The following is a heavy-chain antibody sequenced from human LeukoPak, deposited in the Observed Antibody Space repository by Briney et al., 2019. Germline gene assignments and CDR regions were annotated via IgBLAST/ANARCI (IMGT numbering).Heavy chain of an antibody. CDR2: IIPIFGTA. CDR3: ARAQAGGSGFPNY. D-gene: IGHD3-10*01. CDR1: GGTFSSYA. J-gene: IGHJ4*02. Sequence: SVKVSCKASGGTFSSYAISWVRQAPGQGLEWMGGIIPIFGTANYAQKFQGRVTITADESTSTAYMELSSLRSEDTAVYYCARAQAGGSGFPNYWGQGTLVTVSS. V-gene: IGHV1-69*13.